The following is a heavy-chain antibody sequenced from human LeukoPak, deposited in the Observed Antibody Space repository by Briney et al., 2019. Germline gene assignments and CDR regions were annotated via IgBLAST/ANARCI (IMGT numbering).Heavy chain of an antibody. V-gene: IGHV3-23*01. Sequence: GGSLRLSCTASGFTFGDYAMSWIRQAPGKGLEWVSAISGSGGSTYYADSVKGRFTISRDNSKNTLYLQMNSQRAEDTAVYYCAKIYGSGFQTLPYYFDYWGQGTPVTVSS. CDR3: AKIYGSGFQTLPYYFDY. J-gene: IGHJ4*02. D-gene: IGHD3-10*01. CDR1: GFTFGDYA. CDR2: ISGSGGST.